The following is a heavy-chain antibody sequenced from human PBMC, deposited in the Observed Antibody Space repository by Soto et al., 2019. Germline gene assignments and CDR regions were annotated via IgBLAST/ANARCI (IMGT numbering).Heavy chain of an antibody. Sequence: GGSLRLSCAASGFTVSSDYMSWVRQAPGKGLEWVSVIYSGGSTYYADSVKGRFTISRHYSRNTLYLQVNSLRAEDTAVYYCARDFHGDYPFDYWGQGTLVTVSS. J-gene: IGHJ4*02. V-gene: IGHV3-53*04. D-gene: IGHD4-17*01. CDR1: GFTVSSDY. CDR2: IYSGGST. CDR3: ARDFHGDYPFDY.